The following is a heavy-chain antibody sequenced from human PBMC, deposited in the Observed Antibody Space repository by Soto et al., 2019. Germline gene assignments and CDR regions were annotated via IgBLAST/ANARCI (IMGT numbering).Heavy chain of an antibody. CDR2: ISGSDGRT. V-gene: IGHV3-23*01. J-gene: IGHJ4*02. D-gene: IGHD3-16*01. Sequence: VQLLESGGGLEQPGGSLRLSCAASGPSFRTYGMSWVRQAPGKGLEWVSSISGSDGRTYYPDSVKGRFTISRDNSKNTRYLQMNSLRAEDTAVYYCAKVGGGKNYRALDYWGQGTLVTVSS. CDR1: GPSFRTYG. CDR3: AKVGGGKNYRALDY.